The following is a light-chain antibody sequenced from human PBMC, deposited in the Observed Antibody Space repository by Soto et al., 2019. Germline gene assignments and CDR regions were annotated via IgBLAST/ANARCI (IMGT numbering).Light chain of an antibody. Sequence: EIVLTQSPATLSLSPGERATLSCRASQSVSSYLAWYQQKPGQAPRLPMYDASTRATGIPARFSGSGSGTDFTLTISSLEPEDFAVYYCQQRSNWPRTFGQGTKLEIK. J-gene: IGKJ2*01. CDR2: DAS. CDR1: QSVSSY. CDR3: QQRSNWPRT. V-gene: IGKV3-11*01.